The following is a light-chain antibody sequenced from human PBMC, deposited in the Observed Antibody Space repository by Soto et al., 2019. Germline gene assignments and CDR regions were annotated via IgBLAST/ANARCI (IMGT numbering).Light chain of an antibody. CDR2: SND. CDR1: NSNIGRNT. CDR3: AAWDARVDDVL. V-gene: IGLV1-44*01. J-gene: IGLJ2*01. Sequence: QSVLTQPPSASGTPGQRVTISCSGSNSNIGRNTVNWYQQLPGAAPKLLISSNDQRPSGVPDRFSGSKSGTSASLAISGLQSEDEADYFCAAWDARVDDVLFGGGTKLTVL.